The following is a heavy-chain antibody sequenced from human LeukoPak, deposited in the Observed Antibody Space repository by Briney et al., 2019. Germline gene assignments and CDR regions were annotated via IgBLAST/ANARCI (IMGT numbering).Heavy chain of an antibody. CDR3: ARGGRFCAAGSCYPNWSAP. CDR1: GGSISGGDYY. J-gene: IGHJ5*02. D-gene: IGHD2-15*01. Sequence: PSQTLSLTCSVSGGSISGGDYYWSWIRQSPEKGLEWIGFIYYSGSVFYNPSLKSRLAISVDSSVNQFSLTLTSVTAADTAVYYCARGGRFCAAGSCYPNWSAPWGQGTLVTVSS. V-gene: IGHV4-30-4*01. CDR2: IYYSGSV.